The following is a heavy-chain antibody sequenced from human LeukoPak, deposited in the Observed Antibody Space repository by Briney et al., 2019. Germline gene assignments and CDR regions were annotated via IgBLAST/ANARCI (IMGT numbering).Heavy chain of an antibody. CDR1: GFTFSSYS. J-gene: IGHJ4*02. Sequence: GGSLRLSCAASGFTFSSYSMNWIRQAPGKGLEWVSYISSSGSTIYYADSVKGRFTISRDNAKNSLYLQMNSLRAEDTAVYYCARGRVWSGYSNWGQGTLVTVSS. V-gene: IGHV3-48*04. CDR2: ISSSGSTI. D-gene: IGHD3-3*01. CDR3: ARGRVWSGYSN.